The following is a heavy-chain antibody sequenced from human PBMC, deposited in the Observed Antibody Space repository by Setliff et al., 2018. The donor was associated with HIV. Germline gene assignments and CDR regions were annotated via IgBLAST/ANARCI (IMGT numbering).Heavy chain of an antibody. J-gene: IGHJ4*02. V-gene: IGHV4-61*09. D-gene: IGHD6-19*01. CDR1: GGSISSGTYF. CDR3: ARSLLPSITVAGTIGY. Sequence: SETLSLTCTVSGGSISSGTYFWSWIRQPAGKGLEWIGHIHTSGNANYNPSLISRVTISVDTSKNHFSLKLSSVTAADTAVYYCARSLLPSITVAGTIGYWGRGSLVTVPS. CDR2: IHTSGNA.